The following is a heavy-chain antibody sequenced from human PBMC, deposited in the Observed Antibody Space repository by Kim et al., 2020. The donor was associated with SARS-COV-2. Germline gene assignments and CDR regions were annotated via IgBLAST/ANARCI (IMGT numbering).Heavy chain of an antibody. CDR1: GYRFSSSW. D-gene: IGHD2-15*01. CDR3: ARHLQPRLVDGLDI. J-gene: IGHJ3*02. V-gene: IGHV5-51*01. CDR2: IYPGDSDT. Sequence: GESLKISCQASGYRFSSSWISWVRQTPGKGLEWMGMIYPGDSDTRYSPFFQGQVTISVDMSINTAYLQWRSLEASDSALYYCARHLQPRLVDGLDIWGQGTMVIVSS.